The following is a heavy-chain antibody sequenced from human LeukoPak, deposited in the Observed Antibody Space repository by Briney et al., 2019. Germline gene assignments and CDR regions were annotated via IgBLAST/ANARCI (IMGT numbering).Heavy chain of an antibody. CDR1: GFTFSSYW. CDR2: ISENSGDT. V-gene: IGHV3-21*05. D-gene: IGHD1-1*01. Sequence: PGGSLRLSCAASGFTFSSYWMHWVRQPPGKGLEWLSYISENSGDTNYADSVKGRFTVSRDNAKNSLYLQMNSLRVEDTAVYYCARDPRTVRIWGQGTLVTVSS. CDR3: ARDPRTVRI. J-gene: IGHJ4*02.